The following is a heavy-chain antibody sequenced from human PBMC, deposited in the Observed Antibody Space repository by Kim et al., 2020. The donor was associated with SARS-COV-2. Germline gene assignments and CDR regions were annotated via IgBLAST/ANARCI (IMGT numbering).Heavy chain of an antibody. J-gene: IGHJ4*02. Sequence: SETLSLTCTVSGGSISSGGYYWSWIRQHPGKGLEWIGYIYYSGSTYYNPSLKSRVTISVDTSKNQFSLKLSSVTAADTAVYYCARGGHQGSDMVVTPFDYWGQGTLVTVSS. CDR2: IYYSGST. CDR1: GGSISSGGYY. V-gene: IGHV4-31*03. D-gene: IGHD5-12*01. CDR3: ARGGHQGSDMVVTPFDY.